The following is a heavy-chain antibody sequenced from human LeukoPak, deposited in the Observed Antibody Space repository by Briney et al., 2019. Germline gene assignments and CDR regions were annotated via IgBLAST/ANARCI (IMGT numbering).Heavy chain of an antibody. CDR3: ARVFSYSYGPPYNWFDP. J-gene: IGHJ5*02. CDR2: INAGNGNT. CDR1: GYTFTSYA. Sequence: WASVKVSCKASGYTFTSYAMHWVRQAPGQRLEWMGWINAGNGNTKYSQKFQGRVTITRDTSASTAYMELSSQRSEDTAVYYCARVFSYSYGPPYNWFDPWGQGTLVTVSS. V-gene: IGHV1-3*01. D-gene: IGHD5-18*01.